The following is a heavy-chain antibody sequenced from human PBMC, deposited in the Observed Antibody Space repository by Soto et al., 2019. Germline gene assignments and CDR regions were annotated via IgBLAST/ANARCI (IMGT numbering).Heavy chain of an antibody. CDR1: VVTFDDYA. CDR3: AKVTGYCSGGSCSLFGMDV. D-gene: IGHD2-15*01. V-gene: IGHV3-9*01. J-gene: IGHJ6*02. Sequence: PWWSLRLSCSASVVTFDDYAMHWVRQAPGKGLEWVSGISWNSGSIGYADSVKGRFTISRDNAKNSLYLQMNSLRAEDTALYYCAKVTGYCSGGSCSLFGMDVWGQGTTVTVSS. CDR2: ISWNSGSI.